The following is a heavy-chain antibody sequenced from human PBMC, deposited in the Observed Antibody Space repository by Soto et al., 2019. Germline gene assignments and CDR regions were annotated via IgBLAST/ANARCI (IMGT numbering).Heavy chain of an antibody. Sequence: GASVKVSCKAPGNTFRNYYIHWVRQAPGQGLEWMGIINPSDGSSNYAQKFQGRVTMTRDTSTSTVYMELSSLRSDDTAVYYCAGGSGSSSGDWFDPWGQGTLVTVSS. V-gene: IGHV1-46*01. CDR2: INPSDGSS. CDR3: AGGSGSSSGDWFDP. CDR1: GNTFRNYY. J-gene: IGHJ5*02. D-gene: IGHD3-16*01.